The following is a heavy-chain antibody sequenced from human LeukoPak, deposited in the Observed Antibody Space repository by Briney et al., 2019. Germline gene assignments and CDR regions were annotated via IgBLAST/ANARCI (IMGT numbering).Heavy chain of an antibody. CDR2: ISSSSSYT. Sequence: GGSLRLSCVVSGIPFSDFYMNWIRQAPGKGLEWISYISSSSSYTGYAESVKGRFTISRDNAKSALYSEMNDLRVEDTAVYYCAAGTAADYWGQGTLVIVSS. D-gene: IGHD6-13*01. V-gene: IGHV3-11*03. J-gene: IGHJ4*02. CDR1: GIPFSDFY. CDR3: AAGTAADY.